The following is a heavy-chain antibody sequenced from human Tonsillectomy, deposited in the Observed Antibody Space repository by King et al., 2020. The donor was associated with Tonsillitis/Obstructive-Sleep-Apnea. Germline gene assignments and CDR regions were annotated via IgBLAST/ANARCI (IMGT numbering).Heavy chain of an antibody. CDR1: GGSISSYY. D-gene: IGHD3-3*01. J-gene: IGHJ6*03. CDR3: ARGETTFFGVYYYYMDV. V-gene: IGHV4-59*01. CDR2: IYYSGST. Sequence: VQLQESGPGLVKPSETLSLTCTVSGGSISSYYWSWIRQPPGKGLEWIGYIYYSGSTNYNPSLKSRVTISVDTSKNQFSLKLSSVTAADTAVYYCARGETTFFGVYYYYMDVWGEGTTVTVSS.